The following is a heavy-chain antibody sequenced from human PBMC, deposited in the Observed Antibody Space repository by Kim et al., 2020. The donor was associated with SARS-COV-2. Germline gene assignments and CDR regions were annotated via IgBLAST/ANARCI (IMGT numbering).Heavy chain of an antibody. CDR3: ARDYYGSGSKYFDL. CDR2: IYYSGST. D-gene: IGHD3-10*01. V-gene: IGHV4-31*03. CDR1: GGSISSGGYY. Sequence: SETLSLTCTVSGGSISSGGYYWSWIRQHPGKGLEWIGYIYYSGSTYYNPSLKSRVTISVDTSKNQFSLKLSSVTAADTAVYYCARDYYGSGSKYFDLWGRGTLVTVSS. J-gene: IGHJ2*01.